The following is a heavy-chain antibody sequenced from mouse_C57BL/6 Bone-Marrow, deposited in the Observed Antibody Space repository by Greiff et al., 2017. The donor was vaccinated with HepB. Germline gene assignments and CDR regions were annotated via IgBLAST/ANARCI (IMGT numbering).Heavy chain of an antibody. V-gene: IGHV1-53*01. CDR3: ARGTTVYWYFDV. CDR1: GYTFTSYW. CDR2: INPSNGGT. J-gene: IGHJ1*03. Sequence: VQLQQSGTELVKPGASVKLSCKASGYTFTSYWMHWVKQRPGQGLEWIGNINPSNGGTNYNEKFKSKATLTVDKSSSTAYMQLSSLTSEDSAVYYCARGTTVYWYFDVWGTGTTVTVSS. D-gene: IGHD1-1*01.